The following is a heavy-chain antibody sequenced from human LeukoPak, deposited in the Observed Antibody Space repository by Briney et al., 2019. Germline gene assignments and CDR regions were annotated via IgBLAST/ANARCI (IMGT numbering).Heavy chain of an antibody. V-gene: IGHV1-2*02. J-gene: IGHJ1*01. Sequence: ASVKVSCKASGYTFTGYYMHWVRQAPGQGLEWMGWINPNSGGTNYAQKFQGRVTMTRDTSISTAYMELSRLRSDDTAVYYCAREDLYYYDSSGSEYFQHSGQGTLVTVSS. CDR1: GYTFTGYY. CDR3: AREDLYYYDSSGSEYFQH. D-gene: IGHD3-22*01. CDR2: INPNSGGT.